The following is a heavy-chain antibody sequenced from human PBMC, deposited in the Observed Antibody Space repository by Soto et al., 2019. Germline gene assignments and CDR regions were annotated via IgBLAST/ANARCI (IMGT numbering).Heavy chain of an antibody. CDR1: GFTFSSYA. Sequence: ESGGGVVQPGRSLRLSCAASGFTFSSYAMHWVRQAPGKGLEWVAVISYDGSNKYYADSVKGRFTISRDNSKNTLYLQMNSLRAEDTAVYYCARPVLRFLEWLSSPLDYWGQGTLVTVSS. V-gene: IGHV3-30-3*01. J-gene: IGHJ4*02. CDR2: ISYDGSNK. D-gene: IGHD3-3*01. CDR3: ARPVLRFLEWLSSPLDY.